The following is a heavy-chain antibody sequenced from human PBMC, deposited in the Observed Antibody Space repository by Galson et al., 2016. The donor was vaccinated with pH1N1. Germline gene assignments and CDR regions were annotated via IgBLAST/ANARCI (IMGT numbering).Heavy chain of an antibody. CDR1: GFSLDTSGVG. D-gene: IGHD3-3*01. Sequence: PALVKPTQTLTLTCTVSGFSLDTSGVGVGWIRQPPGKALEWLGDICWNDEKRYSPSLRNSLTITKDASKNQVVLTMTNVDPVDTATYFGAHRRSPYVDFCGGPNWFDSWGQGTLVIVSS. CDR3: AHRRSPYVDFCGGPNWFDS. V-gene: IGHV2-5*01. CDR2: ICWNDEK. J-gene: IGHJ5*01.